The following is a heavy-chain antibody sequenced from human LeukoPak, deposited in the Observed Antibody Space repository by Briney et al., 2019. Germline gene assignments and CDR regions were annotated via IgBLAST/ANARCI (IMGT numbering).Heavy chain of an antibody. CDR3: ARGTLYSSSWYYFDY. CDR2: IYSGGYT. Sequence: GGSLRLSCAASGFTVSSNYMSWVRQAPGKGLEWVSVIYSGGYTYYADSVEGRFTISRDNSKNTLYLQMNSLRAEDTAVYYCARGTLYSSSWYYFDYWGQGTLVTVSS. CDR1: GFTVSSNY. V-gene: IGHV3-53*01. D-gene: IGHD6-13*01. J-gene: IGHJ4*02.